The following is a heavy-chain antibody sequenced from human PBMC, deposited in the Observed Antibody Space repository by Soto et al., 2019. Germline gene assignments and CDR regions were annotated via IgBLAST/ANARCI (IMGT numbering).Heavy chain of an antibody. D-gene: IGHD5-12*01. CDR3: AAPGRDGYKLDY. V-gene: IGHV1-69*13. CDR2: IIPIFGTA. Sequence: VASVKVSFKASGGTFSRYAISWLRQAPGQGLEWMGGIIPIFGTANYAQKFQGRVTITADESTITAYMELSSLRSEDTAVYYCAAPGRDGYKLDYWGQGTLVTVSS. CDR1: GGTFSRYA. J-gene: IGHJ4*02.